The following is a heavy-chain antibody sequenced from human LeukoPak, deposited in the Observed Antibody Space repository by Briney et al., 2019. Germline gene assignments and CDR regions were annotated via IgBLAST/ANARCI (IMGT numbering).Heavy chain of an antibody. D-gene: IGHD2-15*01. CDR3: ARVYCSGGSCYDY. CDR1: GYTFTSYD. CDR2: MNPNSGNT. J-gene: IGHJ4*02. Sequence: GASVKVSCKASGYTFTSYDINWVRQATGQGLEWMGWMNPNSGNTGYAQRFQGRVTITRNTSISTAYMELSSLRSEDTAVYYCARVYCSGGSCYDYWGQGTLVTVSS. V-gene: IGHV1-8*03.